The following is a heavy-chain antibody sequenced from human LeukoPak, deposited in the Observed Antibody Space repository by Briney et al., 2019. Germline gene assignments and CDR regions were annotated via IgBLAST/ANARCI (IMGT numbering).Heavy chain of an antibody. V-gene: IGHV4-59*08. J-gene: IGHJ4*02. D-gene: IGHD1-26*01. CDR3: ARQFRYEWDPFDY. Sequence: PSETLSLTCTVSGGSISSYYWSWIRQPPGKGLEWIGYIYYSGSTNYNPSLKSRVTISVDTSKNQFSLKLSSVTAADTAVYYCARQFRYEWDPFDYWGQGTLVTVSS. CDR2: IYYSGST. CDR1: GGSISSYY.